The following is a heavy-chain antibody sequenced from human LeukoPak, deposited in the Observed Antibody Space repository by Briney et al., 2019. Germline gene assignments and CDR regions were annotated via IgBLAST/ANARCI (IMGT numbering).Heavy chain of an antibody. CDR2: ISSSGSTI. Sequence: GGSLTLSCAACGFTFSSYEMNWVRQAPGKGLEWGSYISSSGSTIYYADSGKGRFTISRDNAKKSLYLQMNSLRAEDTGVYYCARRLPAEALDDYYGMDVWGKGSTVTVP. V-gene: IGHV3-48*03. CDR3: ARRLPAEALDDYYGMDV. J-gene: IGHJ6*01. D-gene: IGHD2-2*01. CDR1: GFTFSSYE.